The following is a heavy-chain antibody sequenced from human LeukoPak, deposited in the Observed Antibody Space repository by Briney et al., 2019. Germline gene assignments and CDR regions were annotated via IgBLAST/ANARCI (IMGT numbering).Heavy chain of an antibody. Sequence: SETLSLTCTVSGGSISSGSYYWSWLRQPAGKGLEWIGRIYTSGSTNYNPSLKSRVTISVDTSENQFSLKLSSVTAADTAVYYCARDLVGAQWYFDYWGEGTLVTVSS. D-gene: IGHD1-26*01. CDR2: IYTSGST. J-gene: IGHJ4*02. V-gene: IGHV4-61*02. CDR3: ARDLVGAQWYFDY. CDR1: GGSISSGSYY.